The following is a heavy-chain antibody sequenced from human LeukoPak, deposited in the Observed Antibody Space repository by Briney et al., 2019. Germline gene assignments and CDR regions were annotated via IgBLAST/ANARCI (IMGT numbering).Heavy chain of an antibody. V-gene: IGHV3-23*01. CDR2: ISGSGGST. D-gene: IGHD2-15*01. J-gene: IGHJ3*02. CDR1: GFTFSNAW. Sequence: GGSLRLSCAASGFTFSNAWMSWVRQAPGKGLEWVSAISGSGGSTYYADSVKGRFTISRDNSKNTLYLQMNSLRAEDTAVYYCARDKVVAANEMGNAFDIWGQGTMVTVSS. CDR3: ARDKVVAANEMGNAFDI.